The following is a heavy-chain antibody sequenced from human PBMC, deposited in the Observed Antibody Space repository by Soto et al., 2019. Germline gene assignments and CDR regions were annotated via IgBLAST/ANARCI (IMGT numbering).Heavy chain of an antibody. CDR3: AKDGRYCSSTSCFYYYYGMDV. D-gene: IGHD2-2*01. Sequence: PWGSLRLSCAASGLTFSSYGMHWVRQASGQGLEWVAVISYDGSNKYYADSVKGRFTISRDNSKNTLYLQMNSLRAEDTAVYYCAKDGRYCSSTSCFYYYYGMDVWRQGTTVTVSS. CDR2: ISYDGSNK. CDR1: GLTFSSYG. J-gene: IGHJ6*02. V-gene: IGHV3-30*18.